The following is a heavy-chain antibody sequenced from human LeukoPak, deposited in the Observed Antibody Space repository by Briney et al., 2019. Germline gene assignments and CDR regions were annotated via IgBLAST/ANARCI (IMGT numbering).Heavy chain of an antibody. D-gene: IGHD6-13*01. CDR1: GFTFDDYT. V-gene: IGHV3-21*01. CDR2: ISSSSSYI. CDR3: ATYSSGWSFDY. Sequence: GGSLRLSCAASGFTFDDYTMHWVRQAPGKGLEWVSGISSSSSYIYYADSVKGRFTISRDNAKNSLYLQMNSLRAEDTAVYYCATYSSGWSFDYWGQGTLVTVSS. J-gene: IGHJ4*02.